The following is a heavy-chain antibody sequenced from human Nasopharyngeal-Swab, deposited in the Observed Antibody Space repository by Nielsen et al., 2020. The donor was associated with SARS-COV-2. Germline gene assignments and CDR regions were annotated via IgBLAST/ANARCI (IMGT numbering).Heavy chain of an antibody. CDR1: GGSISSSRYY. Sequence: GSLRLSCTVAGGSISSSRYYWGWISQPPGWGLEWIGSIYYRGITYYNPSLKSRVTISVDTSKNQFSLKLSSVTAADTAVYYCARDTPAEKRGNWFDPWGQGSLVTVSS. J-gene: IGHJ5*02. D-gene: IGHD6-25*01. V-gene: IGHV4-39*02. CDR3: ARDTPAEKRGNWFDP. CDR2: IYYRGIT.